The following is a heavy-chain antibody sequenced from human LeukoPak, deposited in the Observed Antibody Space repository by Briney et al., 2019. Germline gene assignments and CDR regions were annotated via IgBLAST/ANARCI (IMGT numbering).Heavy chain of an antibody. Sequence: SATLSLTWTVSGGSISSSSYDWGWLRQPPGRGLEWIGSIYYSGSTYYNPSLKSRVTISVDTSKTQFSLKLSSVTAADTAVYYCAVHRTIWGGYYIGDWGQGTLVTVSS. CDR3: AVHRTIWGGYYIGD. D-gene: IGHD3-3*01. V-gene: IGHV4-39*01. CDR1: GGSISSSSYD. J-gene: IGHJ4*02. CDR2: IYYSGST.